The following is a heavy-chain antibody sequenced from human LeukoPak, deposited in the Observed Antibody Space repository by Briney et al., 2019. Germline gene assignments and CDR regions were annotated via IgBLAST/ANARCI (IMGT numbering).Heavy chain of an antibody. CDR1: GYTFTGYY. CDR3: ARAGSLYYFDY. V-gene: IGHV1-69*13. CDR2: IIPIFGTA. Sequence: ASVKVSCKVSGYTFTGYYLHWVRQAPGQGLEWMGGIIPIFGTANYAQKFQGRVTITADESTSTAYMELSSLRSEDTAVYYCARAGSLYYFDYWGQGTLVTVSS. D-gene: IGHD2/OR15-2a*01. J-gene: IGHJ4*02.